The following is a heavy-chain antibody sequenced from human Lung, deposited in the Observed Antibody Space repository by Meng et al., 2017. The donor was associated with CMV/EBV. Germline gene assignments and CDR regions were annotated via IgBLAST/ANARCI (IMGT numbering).Heavy chain of an antibody. V-gene: IGHV1-2*02. Sequence: SCKASGYPFTAHYFHWVRQAPGQGLEWMGWIYPNSGGTHYAQKFQGRLTVTTDTSISTGYMELSSLGSDDTAVYYCARDNDWGPDYWGQGTLVTVSS. CDR1: GYPFTAHY. J-gene: IGHJ4*02. CDR3: ARDNDWGPDY. D-gene: IGHD3-9*01. CDR2: IYPNSGGT.